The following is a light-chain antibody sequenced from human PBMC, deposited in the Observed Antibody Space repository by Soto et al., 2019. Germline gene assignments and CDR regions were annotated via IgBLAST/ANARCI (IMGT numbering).Light chain of an antibody. CDR3: SSYTGSNTHVV. CDR1: SSDVGGYNY. Sequence: QSALTQPASVSGSPGQSITISCTGTSSDVGGYNYVSWYQQHPGKAPNLIIFDVINRPSGVSNRFSGSKSGNSASLTISGLQAEDEADYYCSSYTGSNTHVVFGGGTKVTVL. CDR2: DVI. J-gene: IGLJ2*01. V-gene: IGLV2-14*01.